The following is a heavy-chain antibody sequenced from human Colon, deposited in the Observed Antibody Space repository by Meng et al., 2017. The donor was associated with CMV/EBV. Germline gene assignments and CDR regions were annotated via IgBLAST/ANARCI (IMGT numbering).Heavy chain of an antibody. J-gene: IGHJ6*02. CDR1: GFSLDDYT. D-gene: IGHD5-12*01. CDR3: AKDFYFGYSGYFRGMDV. V-gene: IGHV3-43*01. Sequence: GGSLRLSCAVSGFSLDDYTIQWVRQAPGKGLEWVSLISWDGSSTKYADSVKGRFTISKDNSKNSVFLQMNGLRTEDTALYYCAKDFYFGYSGYFRGMDVWGQGTTVTVSS. CDR2: ISWDGSST.